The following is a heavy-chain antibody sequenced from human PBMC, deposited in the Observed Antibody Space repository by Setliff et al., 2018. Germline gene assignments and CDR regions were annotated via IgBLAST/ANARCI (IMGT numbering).Heavy chain of an antibody. Sequence: GGSLRLSCAASGLTFSNYAMSWVRQAPGKGLEWISATSSSGRSTYYADSVKGRFTISRDNSKNVLYLQMNSLKAEDTAIYYCARVLGSRDFYYGAFDLWGQGTLVTVSS. D-gene: IGHD3-22*01. CDR3: ARVLGSRDFYYGAFDL. V-gene: IGHV3-23*01. CDR2: TSSSGRST. CDR1: GLTFSNYA. J-gene: IGHJ4*01.